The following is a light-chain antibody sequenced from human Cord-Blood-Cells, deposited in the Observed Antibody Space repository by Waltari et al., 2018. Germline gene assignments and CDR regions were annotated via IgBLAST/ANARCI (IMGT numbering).Light chain of an antibody. CDR1: TSDVGRYNL. CDR3: CSYAGSSTWV. J-gene: IGLJ3*02. V-gene: IGLV2-23*01. Sequence: QSALTQPASVSGSPGQSITISCTGPTSDVGRYNLVPWYQQHPGKAPKLMMYEGSKRPSGVSTRFSGSKSGNTASLTISGLQAEDEADYYCCSYAGSSTWVFGGGTKLTVL. CDR2: EGS.